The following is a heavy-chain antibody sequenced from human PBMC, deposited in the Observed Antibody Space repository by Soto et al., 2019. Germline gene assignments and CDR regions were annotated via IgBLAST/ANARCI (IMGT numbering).Heavy chain of an antibody. Sequence: SVKVSCKASGFTFSSSALQWLRQARGQRLEWIGWIVAGTGNTNYAQKFQDRVTITGDKSTSTAYMELSSLRSEDTAVYYCARVGDMELYYYMEVWGKGTTVTVSS. CDR3: ARVGDMELYYYMEV. V-gene: IGHV1-58*01. CDR2: IVAGTGNT. J-gene: IGHJ6*03. D-gene: IGHD1-7*01. CDR1: GFTFSSSA.